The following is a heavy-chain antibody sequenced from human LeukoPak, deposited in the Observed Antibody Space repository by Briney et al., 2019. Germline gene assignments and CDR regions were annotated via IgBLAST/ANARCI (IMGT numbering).Heavy chain of an antibody. CDR2: IYHSGST. D-gene: IGHD6-25*01. V-gene: IGHV4-4*02. CDR1: GGSISSSNW. CDR3: ARRQRLALGWFDP. Sequence: SETLSLTCAVSGGSISSSNWWSWVRPPPGKGLEWIGEIYHSGSTNYNPSLKSRVTISVDTSKNQFSLKLSTVTAADTAVYYCARRQRLALGWFDPWGQGGLVTVSS. J-gene: IGHJ5*02.